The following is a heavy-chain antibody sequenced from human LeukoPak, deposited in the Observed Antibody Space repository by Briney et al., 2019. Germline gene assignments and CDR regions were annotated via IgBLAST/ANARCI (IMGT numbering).Heavy chain of an antibody. CDR2: INHSGST. CDR3: ARGDNLGIAQYNWFDP. D-gene: IGHD7-27*01. Sequence: SETLSLTCAVYGGSFSGYYWSWIRQPPGKGLEWIGEINHSGSTNYNSSLKSRVTISVDTSKNQFSLKLSSVTAADTAVYYCARGDNLGIAQYNWFDPWGQGTLVTVSS. CDR1: GGSFSGYY. V-gene: IGHV4-34*01. J-gene: IGHJ5*02.